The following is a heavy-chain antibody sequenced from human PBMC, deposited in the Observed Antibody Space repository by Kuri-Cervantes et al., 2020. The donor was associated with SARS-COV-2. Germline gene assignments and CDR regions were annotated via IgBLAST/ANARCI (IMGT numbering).Heavy chain of an antibody. CDR3: ARSEWELPKFDY. V-gene: IGHV4-30-4*08. J-gene: IGHJ4*02. D-gene: IGHD1-26*01. CDR2: IYYSGST. Sequence: SETLSLTCTVSGGSISSGDYYWSWIRQPPGKGLEWIGYIYYSGSTYYNPSLKSRVTISVDTSKNQFSLKLSSVTAADTAVYYCARSEWELPKFDYWGQGILVTVSS. CDR1: GGSISSGDYY.